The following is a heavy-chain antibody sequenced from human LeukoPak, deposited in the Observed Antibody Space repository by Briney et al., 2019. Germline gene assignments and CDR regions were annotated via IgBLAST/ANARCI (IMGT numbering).Heavy chain of an antibody. CDR3: ARHGTSRIAAAGTFGY. D-gene: IGHD6-13*01. J-gene: IGHJ4*02. Sequence: SETLCLTCTVSGGSISSSSYYWGWIRQPPGKGLEWIGSIYYSGSTYYNPSLKSRVTISVDTSKNQFSLKLSSVTAADTAVYYCARHGTSRIAAAGTFGYWGQGTLVTVSS. CDR2: IYYSGST. CDR1: GGSISSSSYY. V-gene: IGHV4-39*01.